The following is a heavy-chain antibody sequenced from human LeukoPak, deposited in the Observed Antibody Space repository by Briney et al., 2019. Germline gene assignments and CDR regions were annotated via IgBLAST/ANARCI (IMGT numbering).Heavy chain of an antibody. CDR3: ARDTVVAATHNWFDP. Sequence: ASVKVSCKASGYTFTSYGISWVRQAPGQGLEWMGWISAYNGNTNYAQKLQGRVTMTTDTSTSTAYMELRSLRSDDTAVYYCARDTVVAATHNWFDPWGQGTLVTVSS. CDR2: ISAYNGNT. CDR1: GYTFTSYG. D-gene: IGHD2-15*01. V-gene: IGHV1-18*01. J-gene: IGHJ5*02.